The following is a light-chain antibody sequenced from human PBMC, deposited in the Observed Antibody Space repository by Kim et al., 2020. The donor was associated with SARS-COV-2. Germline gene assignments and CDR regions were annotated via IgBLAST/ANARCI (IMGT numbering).Light chain of an antibody. V-gene: IGKV3-11*01. CDR3: QHRSTWPLT. CDR1: QSVSRY. Sequence: LSPGGRATLSCRASQSVSRYLDWYQQKPGQAPSLLIYDASKRATGIPARFSGSGSGTDFTLTISSLEPEDFAVYYCQHRSTWPLTFGGGTKVDIK. CDR2: DAS. J-gene: IGKJ4*02.